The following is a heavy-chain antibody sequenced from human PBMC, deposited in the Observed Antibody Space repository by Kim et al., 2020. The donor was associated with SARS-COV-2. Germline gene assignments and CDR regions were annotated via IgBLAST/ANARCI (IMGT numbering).Heavy chain of an antibody. CDR2: IDIGGENI. CDR1: GFLFTDYH. V-gene: IGHV3-21*01. J-gene: IGHJ4*02. CDR3: ARDPNRGDGY. Sequence: GGSLRLSCAASGFLFTDYHMNWVRQTPGKGLEWVASIDIGGENIAYSDSVRGRFTISRDNARNSLFLQMNRLRAEDTALYYCARDPNRGDGYWGQGTQVTVSS. D-gene: IGHD2-21*01.